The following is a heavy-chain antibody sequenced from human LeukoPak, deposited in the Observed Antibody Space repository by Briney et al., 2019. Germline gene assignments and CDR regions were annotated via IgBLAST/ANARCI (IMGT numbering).Heavy chain of an antibody. CDR2: ISGSGGST. V-gene: IGHV3-23*01. D-gene: IGHD1-26*01. CDR3: AKDLTSGSYGAFDI. CDR1: GFTFSSYA. J-gene: IGHJ3*02. Sequence: PGGSLRLSCAASGFTFSSYAMNWVRQAPGQGLEWVSSISGSGGSTSYADSVKGRFTISRDNSKNTLYLQMNSLRAEDTAVYYCAKDLTSGSYGAFDIWGQGTMITVSS.